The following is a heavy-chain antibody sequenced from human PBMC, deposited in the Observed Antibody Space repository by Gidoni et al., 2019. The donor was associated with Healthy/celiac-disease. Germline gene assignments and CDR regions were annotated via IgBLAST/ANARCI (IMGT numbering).Heavy chain of an antibody. D-gene: IGHD3-10*01. J-gene: IGHJ2*01. CDR3: ARDFGEEWYFDL. CDR2: ISSSSSYI. CDR1: GFTFSSYS. Sequence: EVQLVESGGGLVKPGGSLRLSCAASGFTFSSYSMNWVRQAPGKGLEWVSSISSSSSYIYYADSGKGRFTISRDNAKNSLYLQMNSLRAEDTAVYYCARDFGEEWYFDLWGRGTLVTVSS. V-gene: IGHV3-21*01.